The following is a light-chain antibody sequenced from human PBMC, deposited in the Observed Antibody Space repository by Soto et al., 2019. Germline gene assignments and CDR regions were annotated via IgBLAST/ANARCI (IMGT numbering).Light chain of an antibody. CDR1: QSISSY. Sequence: IRMSVYLCALSATIKDRVTITCRASQSISSYLNWYQQKPGKAPKLLIYAASSLQSGVPSRFSGSGSGTDFTLTISSLQPEDFATYYCQQSYSTPPTFGQGTKVDIK. CDR2: AAS. V-gene: IGKV1-39*01. CDR3: QQSYSTPPT. J-gene: IGKJ1*01.